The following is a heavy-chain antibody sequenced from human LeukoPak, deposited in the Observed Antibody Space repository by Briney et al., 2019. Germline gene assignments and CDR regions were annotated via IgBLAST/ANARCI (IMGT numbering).Heavy chain of an antibody. CDR1: GFTFSSYE. CDR3: ARDTVPDILTGRPQYYYYGMDV. V-gene: IGHV3-48*03. J-gene: IGHJ6*02. D-gene: IGHD3-9*01. CDR2: ISSSGSTI. Sequence: PGGSLRLSCAASGFTFSSYEMNWVRQAPGKGLEWVLYISSSGSTIYYADSVKGRFTISRDNAKNSLYLQMNSLRAEDTAVYYCARDTVPDILTGRPQYYYYGMDVWGQGTTVTVSS.